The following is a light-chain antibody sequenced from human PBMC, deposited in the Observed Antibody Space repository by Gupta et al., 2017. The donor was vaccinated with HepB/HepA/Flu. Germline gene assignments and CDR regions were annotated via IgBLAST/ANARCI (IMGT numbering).Light chain of an antibody. J-gene: IGLJ3*02. CDR3: GKWDSTLRALV. CDR2: DNY. CDR1: NSNVETNS. Sequence: QSVLTQPPSVSAAPGQKVTISCSGSNSNVETNSVSWYQQIPGTAPRLLMYDNYKRPSGIPDRFAGSKSGTSATLAINGLQTGDEADYCCGKWDSTLRALVFGGGTKVTVL. V-gene: IGLV1-51*01.